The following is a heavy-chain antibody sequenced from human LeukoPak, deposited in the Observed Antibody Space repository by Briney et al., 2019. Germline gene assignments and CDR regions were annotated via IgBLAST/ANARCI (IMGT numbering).Heavy chain of an antibody. CDR3: ARGGWSGYFDY. D-gene: IGHD6-19*01. CDR2: ISYDGSNK. V-gene: IGHV3-30-3*01. CDR1: GFTFSSYA. J-gene: IGHJ4*02. Sequence: PGRSLRLSCAASGFTFSSYAMHWVRQAPGKGLEWVAVISYDGSNKYYADSVEGRFTISRDNSKNTLYLQMNSLRAEDTAVYYCARGGWSGYFDYWGQGTLVTVSS.